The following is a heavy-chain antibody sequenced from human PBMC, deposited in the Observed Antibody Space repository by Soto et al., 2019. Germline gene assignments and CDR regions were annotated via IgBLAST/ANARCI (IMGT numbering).Heavy chain of an antibody. Sequence: SETLSLTCAVYGGSFSSDYWTWIRQPPGKGLEWIGEINYSGSTDYNPSLKSRVTISVDTSKTQFSLKLTSVTAADTAVYFCARSTRFNWNYRGGMDVWGQGTMVTVSS. J-gene: IGHJ6*02. D-gene: IGHD1-7*01. CDR3: ARSTRFNWNYRGGMDV. CDR2: INYSGST. V-gene: IGHV4-34*01. CDR1: GGSFSSDY.